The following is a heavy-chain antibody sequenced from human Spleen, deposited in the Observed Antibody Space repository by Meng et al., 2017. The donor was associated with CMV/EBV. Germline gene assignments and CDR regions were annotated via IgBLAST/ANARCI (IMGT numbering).Heavy chain of an antibody. CDR2: ISWNSGSI. Sequence: SLKISCAASGFTFDDYAMHWVRQAPGKGLEWVSGISWNSGSIGYADSVKSRFTISRDNAKNSLYLQMNSLRAEDTAVYFCARVHTFGLGAFDIWGQGTMVTVSS. CDR1: GFTFDDYA. D-gene: IGHD2/OR15-2a*01. V-gene: IGHV3-9*01. CDR3: ARVHTFGLGAFDI. J-gene: IGHJ3*02.